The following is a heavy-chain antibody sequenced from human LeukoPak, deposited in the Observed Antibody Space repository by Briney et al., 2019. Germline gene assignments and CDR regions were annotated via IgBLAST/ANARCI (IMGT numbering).Heavy chain of an antibody. V-gene: IGHV4-59*12. Sequence: GSLRLSCAASGFTFSDYYMSWIRQAPGKGLEWIGSIYYSGSTYYNPSLKSRVTMSIDTSNNQFSLRLRFVTAADTAVYYCARDSGTTGEVKFDPWGQGTLVTVSS. CDR3: ARDSGTTGEVKFDP. J-gene: IGHJ5*02. D-gene: IGHD3-10*01. CDR1: GFTFSDYY. CDR2: IYYSGST.